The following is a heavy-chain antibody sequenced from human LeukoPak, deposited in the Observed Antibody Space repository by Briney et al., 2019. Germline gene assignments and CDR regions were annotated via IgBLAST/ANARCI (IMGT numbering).Heavy chain of an antibody. Sequence: PAETLSLTCAVYGGSFSGYYWSWVRQPPGKGLEWLGEINHSGSTNYNPSPKSRVTISDDTSKNQSSLKLSSVTAADTAVSYCARGSGSYSSYRVILVDPPLGCFDYWGQGTLVTVSS. J-gene: IGHJ4*02. V-gene: IGHV4-34*01. CDR1: GGSFSGYY. CDR2: INHSGST. D-gene: IGHD3-10*01. CDR3: ARGSGSYSSYRVILVDPPLGCFDY.